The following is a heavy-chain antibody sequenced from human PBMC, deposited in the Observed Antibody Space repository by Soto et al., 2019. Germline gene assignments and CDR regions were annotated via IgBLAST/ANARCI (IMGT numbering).Heavy chain of an antibody. Sequence: SETLSLTCTVSGGSISPYYWSWFRQPPGKGLEWIGYIYYSGSSSYNFSLKSRVTISVDRSKNQFSLKLSSVTAADTAVYYCARCGYSYEDFDFWGQGTPVTVSS. D-gene: IGHD5-18*01. J-gene: IGHJ4*02. CDR3: ARCGYSYEDFDF. CDR1: GGSISPYY. V-gene: IGHV4-59*01. CDR2: IYYSGSS.